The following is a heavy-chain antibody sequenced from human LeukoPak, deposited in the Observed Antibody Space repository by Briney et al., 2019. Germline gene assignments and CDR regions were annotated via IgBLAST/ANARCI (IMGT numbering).Heavy chain of an antibody. CDR3: AKGTSMVRVTQVDD. V-gene: IGHV3-23*01. D-gene: IGHD3-10*01. CDR1: GFTFSSYA. CDR2: ISGSGSST. J-gene: IGHJ4*02. Sequence: GGSLRLSCAASGFTFSSYAMSWVRQAPGKGLEWVSTISGSGSSTYYADSVKGRFTISRDNSKNALSLQMNTLRAEDTALYYCAKGTSMVRVTQVDDWGQGTLVTVSS.